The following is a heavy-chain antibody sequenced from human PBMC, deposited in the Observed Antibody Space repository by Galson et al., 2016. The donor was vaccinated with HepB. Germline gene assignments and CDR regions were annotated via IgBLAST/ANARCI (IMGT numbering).Heavy chain of an antibody. CDR1: GLTFSDYW. V-gene: IGHV3-7*01. J-gene: IGHJ3*01. CDR2: IKQDGSET. CDR3: TRGPPPHCTRTSCSMGTFEV. Sequence: SLRLSCGASGLTFSDYWMVWVRQVPGKGLQWVASIKQDGSETYYVDSVKGRFTISRDNAKNSLYLQMNSLRADDAAVYYCTRGPPPHCTRTSCSMGTFEVWGQGTMVTVSS. D-gene: IGHD2-2*01.